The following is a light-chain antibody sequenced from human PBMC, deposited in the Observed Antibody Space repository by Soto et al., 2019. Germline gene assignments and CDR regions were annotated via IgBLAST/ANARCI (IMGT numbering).Light chain of an antibody. CDR1: ISDVGGYNY. Sequence: QSALTQPPSASGSPGQSVTISCTGTISDVGGYNYVSWYQQHPGKAPKLMISEVSKRPSGVPDRFSGSKSGNTASLTVSGLQAEDEADYYCSSFAGNNNLVFGGGTKLTVL. CDR3: SSFAGNNNLV. CDR2: EVS. V-gene: IGLV2-8*01. J-gene: IGLJ2*01.